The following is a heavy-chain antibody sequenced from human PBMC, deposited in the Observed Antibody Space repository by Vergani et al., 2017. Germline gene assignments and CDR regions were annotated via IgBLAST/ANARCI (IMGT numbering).Heavy chain of an antibody. CDR2: IIPIFGTA. CDR1: GYTFTGYY. Sequence: QVQLVQSGAEVKKPGASVKVSCKASGYTFTGYYMHWVRQAPGQWLEWMGWIIPIFGTANYAQKFQGRVTITADESTSTAYMELSSLRSEDTAVYYCARPYYDRIPRAWYFDLWGRGTLVTVSS. J-gene: IGHJ2*01. V-gene: IGHV1-69*01. D-gene: IGHD3-22*01. CDR3: ARPYYDRIPRAWYFDL.